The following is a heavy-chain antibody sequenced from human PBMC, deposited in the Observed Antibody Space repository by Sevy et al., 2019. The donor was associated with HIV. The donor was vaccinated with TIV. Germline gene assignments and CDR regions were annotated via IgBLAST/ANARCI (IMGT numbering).Heavy chain of an antibody. Sequence: ASVKVSCKVSGYTLTELSMHWVRQAPGKGLEWMGGFDPEDGETIYAQKFQGRVTMTEDTSTDTAYMELSSLRSEDTAVYYCATENISPAARLAVYFDYWGQGTLVTVSS. CDR3: ATENISPAARLAVYFDY. CDR1: GYTLTELS. CDR2: FDPEDGET. V-gene: IGHV1-24*01. D-gene: IGHD6-6*01. J-gene: IGHJ4*02.